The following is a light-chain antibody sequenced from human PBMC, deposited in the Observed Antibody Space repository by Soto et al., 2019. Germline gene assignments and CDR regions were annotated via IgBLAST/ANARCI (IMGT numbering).Light chain of an antibody. J-gene: IGKJ1*01. Sequence: DIQMTQSPSTLSASVGDRVTITCRASQSISSKLAWYQQKPGKDPKLLIYYASSRESGVPARFSGGGFGTEFTLIISSLQPEDAAAYYCQQYNSGLWTFGQGTKVDIK. V-gene: IGKV1-5*03. CDR3: QQYNSGLWT. CDR2: YAS. CDR1: QSISSK.